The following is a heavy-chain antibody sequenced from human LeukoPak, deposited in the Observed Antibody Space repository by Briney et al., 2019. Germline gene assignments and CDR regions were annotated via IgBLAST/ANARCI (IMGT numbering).Heavy chain of an antibody. CDR2: INHSGST. D-gene: IGHD6-13*01. Sequence: SETLSLTCSVSGGSISGYYWSWIRQPPGKGLEWIGEINHSGSTNYNPSLKSRVTISVDTSKNQFSLKLSSVTAADTAIYYCATGPMAAAAGDYWGQGTLVTVSS. CDR3: ATGPMAAAAGDY. CDR1: GGSISGYY. V-gene: IGHV4-34*01. J-gene: IGHJ4*02.